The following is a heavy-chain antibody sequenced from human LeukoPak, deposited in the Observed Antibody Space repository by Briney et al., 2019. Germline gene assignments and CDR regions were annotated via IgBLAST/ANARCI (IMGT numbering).Heavy chain of an antibody. D-gene: IGHD2-2*01. Sequence: ASETLSLTCTVSGGSISSYYWSWIRQPPGKGLEWIGYIYYSGSTNYNPSLKSRVTISVDTSKNQFSLKLSSVTAADTAVYYCARDSGCGSSTSCPDYYYYYYMDVWGKGTTVTVS. V-gene: IGHV4-59*01. CDR1: GGSISSYY. J-gene: IGHJ6*03. CDR3: ARDSGCGSSTSCPDYYYYYYMDV. CDR2: IYYSGST.